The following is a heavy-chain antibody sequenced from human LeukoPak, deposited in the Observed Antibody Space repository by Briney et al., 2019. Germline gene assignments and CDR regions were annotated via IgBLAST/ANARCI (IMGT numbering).Heavy chain of an antibody. D-gene: IGHD5-18*01. CDR2: INPSGVST. V-gene: IGHV1-46*01. CDR3: ARDPLIRGYSYGYDY. J-gene: IGHJ4*02. CDR1: GYTFTSYY. Sequence: ASVKVSCKASGYTFTSYYMHWVRQAPGQGLEWMGIINPSGVSTIYAQKFQGRVTMTRDTSMSTVYMELSSLRSEDTAVYYCARDPLIRGYSYGYDYWGQGTLVTVSS.